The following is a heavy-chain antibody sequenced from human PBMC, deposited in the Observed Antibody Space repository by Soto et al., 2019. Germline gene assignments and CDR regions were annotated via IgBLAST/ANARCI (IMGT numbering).Heavy chain of an antibody. D-gene: IGHD3-10*01. V-gene: IGHV3-9*01. CDR3: AREGMVSGQKDYYYYYGMDV. J-gene: IGHJ6*02. CDR2: ISWNSGSI. CDR1: GFTFDDYA. Sequence: PGGSLRLSCAASGFTFDDYAMHWVRQAPGKGLEWVSGISWNSGSIDYADSVKGRFTISRDNAKNSLYLQMNSLRAEDTAVYYCAREGMVSGQKDYYYYYGMDVWGQGTTVTVSS.